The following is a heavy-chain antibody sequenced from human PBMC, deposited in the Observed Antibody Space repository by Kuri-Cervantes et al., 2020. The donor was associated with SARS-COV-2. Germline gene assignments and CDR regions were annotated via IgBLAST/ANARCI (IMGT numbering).Heavy chain of an antibody. Sequence: ASVKVSCKASGYTFTGYDINWVRQAPGQGLEWVGWMNTNTGNPTYAQGFTGRFVFSLDTSVSTAYLQISSLKAEDTAVYYCARGSSPFDYWGQGTLVTVSS. V-gene: IGHV7-4-1*02. CDR1: GYTFTGYD. J-gene: IGHJ4*02. D-gene: IGHD6-6*01. CDR2: MNTNTGNP. CDR3: ARGSSPFDY.